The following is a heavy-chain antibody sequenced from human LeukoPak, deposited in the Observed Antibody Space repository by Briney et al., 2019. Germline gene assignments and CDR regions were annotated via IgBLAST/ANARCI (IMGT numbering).Heavy chain of an antibody. D-gene: IGHD6-13*01. CDR1: GGSISSSSYY. J-gene: IGHJ4*02. CDR3: ASDKGYSNNYFDY. Sequence: PSETLSLTCTVSGGSISSSSYYWGWIRQPPGKGLQWIASIYYSGSTYYNSSLKSRVTISVDTSKNQFSLKLSSMTAADTAVYYCASDKGYSNNYFDYWGQGTLVTVSS. V-gene: IGHV4-39*02. CDR2: IYYSGST.